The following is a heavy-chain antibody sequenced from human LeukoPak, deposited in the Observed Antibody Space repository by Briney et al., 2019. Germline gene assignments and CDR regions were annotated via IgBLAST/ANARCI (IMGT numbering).Heavy chain of an antibody. D-gene: IGHD1-26*01. CDR3: AILPWEVNSPDVSDI. Sequence: ASVKVSCKASGYTFANYVFNWVRQAPGQGLEWVGWINTDNGNTNYEQALQGRVSMTPDTSTSTAYMELRSLRSDDTAVYYCAILPWEVNSPDVSDIWGQGTMVTVSS. CDR2: INTDNGNT. V-gene: IGHV1-18*01. J-gene: IGHJ3*02. CDR1: GYTFANYV.